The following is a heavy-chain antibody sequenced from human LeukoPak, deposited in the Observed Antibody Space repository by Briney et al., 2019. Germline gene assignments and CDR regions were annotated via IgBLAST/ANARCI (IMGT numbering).Heavy chain of an antibody. J-gene: IGHJ4*02. D-gene: IGHD3-10*01. CDR2: ISSGGDTK. CDR3: AREMGGDYGSGTFFDL. V-gene: IGHV3-48*04. CDR1: GFTLSTYA. Sequence: GGSLRLSCADSGFTLSTYAMNWVRQAPGKGLEWVSYISSGGDTKYYADSVKGRFTISRDNAKNSLYLQMNNLRAEDTAVYYCAREMGGDYGSGTFFDLWGQGNMVTVSS.